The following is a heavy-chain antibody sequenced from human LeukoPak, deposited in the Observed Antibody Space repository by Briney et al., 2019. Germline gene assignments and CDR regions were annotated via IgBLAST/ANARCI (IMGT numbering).Heavy chain of an antibody. CDR2: INPSGGTT. D-gene: IGHD3-10*01. V-gene: IGHV1-46*01. J-gene: IGHJ4*02. CDR3: ASLGDFFGSGSYAPFDY. CDR1: GYTFSSYY. Sequence: ASVKVSCKASGYTFSSYYMHWVRQAPGQGLEWVGVINPSGGTTSYAQKFQGRVTMTRDTSISTAYMELSRLRSDDTAVYYCASLGDFFGSGSYAPFDYWGQGTLVTVSS.